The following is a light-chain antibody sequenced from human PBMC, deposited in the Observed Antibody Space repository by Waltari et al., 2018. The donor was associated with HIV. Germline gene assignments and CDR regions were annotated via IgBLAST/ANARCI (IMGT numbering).Light chain of an antibody. CDR2: GAS. CDR1: QSVSSRS. CDR3: QQYGASPRT. Sequence: ELVLTQSPGTLSLSPGARATLSCRASQSVSSRSLAWYQQRPGQAPRLLISGASSRATGIPDRFSGSGSGTDFTLTISRLEPEDFAVYYCQQYGASPRTFGQGTKVEIK. J-gene: IGKJ1*01. V-gene: IGKV3-20*01.